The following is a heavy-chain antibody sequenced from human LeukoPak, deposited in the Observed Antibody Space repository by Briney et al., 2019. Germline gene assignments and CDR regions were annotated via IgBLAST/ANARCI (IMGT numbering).Heavy chain of an antibody. D-gene: IGHD3-22*01. J-gene: IGHJ4*02. CDR1: GFTFSSYS. Sequence: GGSLRLSCVVSGFTFSSYSMSWVRQAPGKGLEWVAVISYDGSNKYYADSVKGRFTISRDNSKNTLYLQMNSLRAEDTAVYYCAKDYYDSSGYYEPLFDYWGQGTLVTVSS. V-gene: IGHV3-30*18. CDR3: AKDYYDSSGYYEPLFDY. CDR2: ISYDGSNK.